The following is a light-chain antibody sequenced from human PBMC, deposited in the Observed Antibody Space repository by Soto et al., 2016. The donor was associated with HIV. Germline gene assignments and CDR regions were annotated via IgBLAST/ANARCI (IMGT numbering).Light chain of an antibody. CDR1: HVVANS. CDR2: VGS. Sequence: IQMTQSPSSLSASVGDTVTITCRASHVVANSLAWYQQKPGKAPNLLVFVGSRLQSGVPSRFSGSGSGVHYTLTIDSLRPEDSATYFCQQYYNMPLTFGGGTKVEI. V-gene: IGKV1-NL1*01. CDR3: QQYYNMPLT. J-gene: IGKJ4*01.